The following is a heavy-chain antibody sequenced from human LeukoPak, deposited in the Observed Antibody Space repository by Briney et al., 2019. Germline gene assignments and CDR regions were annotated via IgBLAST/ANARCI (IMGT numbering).Heavy chain of an antibody. CDR2: MKPNSGDT. CDR1: GYSFTNYD. V-gene: IGHV1-8*03. J-gene: IGHJ5*02. D-gene: IGHD3-22*01. CDR3: AGCDYDTTINPNWFDP. Sequence: ASVKVSCKASGYSFTNYDINWVRQAPGQGLEWMGWMKPNSGDTGYAQKFQGRVTFSRNTSISTAYMELTNLRSEDTAVYYCAGCDYDTTINPNWFDPWGQGTLVTVSS.